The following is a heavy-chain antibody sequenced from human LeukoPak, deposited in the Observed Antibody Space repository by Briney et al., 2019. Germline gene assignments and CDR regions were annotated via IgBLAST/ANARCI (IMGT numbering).Heavy chain of an antibody. CDR3: ARSWAGMYYPIYYYDY. Sequence: SETLSLTCAVYGDSFSGYYWSWIRQPPGKGLEWIAEINHRGSTHYNPSLKSRVNISADTSKSQFSLNLDSVTAADTAVYYCARSWAGMYYPIYYYDYWGQGSLVTVSS. CDR1: GDSFSGYY. D-gene: IGHD2-8*01. J-gene: IGHJ4*02. V-gene: IGHV4-34*01. CDR2: INHRGST.